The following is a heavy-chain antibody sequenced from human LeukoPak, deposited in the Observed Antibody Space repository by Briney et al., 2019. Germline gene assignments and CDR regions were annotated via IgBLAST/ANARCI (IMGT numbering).Heavy chain of an antibody. CDR2: INHSGST. CDR1: GGSFSGYY. D-gene: IGHD6-13*01. Sequence: SETLSLTCAVYGGSFSGYYWSWIRQPPGKGLEWIGEINHSGSTNYNPSLKSRVTISVDTSQKQFSLRLSSVTAADTAVNYCARGRYVTTRGGAAAGFLDYWGQGTLVTVST. J-gene: IGHJ4*02. V-gene: IGHV4-34*01. CDR3: ARGRYVTTRGGAAAGFLDY.